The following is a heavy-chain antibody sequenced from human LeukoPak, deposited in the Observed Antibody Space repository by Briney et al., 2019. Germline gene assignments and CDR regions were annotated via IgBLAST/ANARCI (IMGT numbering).Heavy chain of an antibody. Sequence: SQTLSLTCAISGDSVSSSTSAWNWIRQSPSRGLEWLGRTYYRSQWHYDYAAFVRSRITISPDASKNQFFLQLSSVTPEDTAVYYCATGWALPYWGQGTLVTVSS. CDR2: TYYRSQWHY. CDR1: GDSVSSSTSA. J-gene: IGHJ4*02. V-gene: IGHV6-1*01. D-gene: IGHD1-26*01. CDR3: ATGWALPY.